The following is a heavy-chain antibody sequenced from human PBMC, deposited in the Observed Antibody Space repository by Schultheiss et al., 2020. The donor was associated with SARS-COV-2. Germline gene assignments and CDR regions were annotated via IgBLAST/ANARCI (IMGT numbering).Heavy chain of an antibody. V-gene: IGHV3-73*01. CDR2: IRSKARNYAT. CDR1: GFSFSGSG. D-gene: IGHD5-18*01. Sequence: GESLKISCVTSGFSFSGSGIYWVRQASGKGLEWVGRIRSKARNYATTYAASVKGRFIISRDESRNTSYLQMNSPKIEDTAVYYCTRNSTSSGWFDPWGQGTLVTVSS. J-gene: IGHJ5*02. CDR3: TRNSTSSGWFDP.